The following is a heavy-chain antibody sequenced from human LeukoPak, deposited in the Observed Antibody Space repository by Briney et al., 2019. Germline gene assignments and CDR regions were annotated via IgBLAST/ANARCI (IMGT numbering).Heavy chain of an antibody. CDR2: INHSGST. V-gene: IGHV4-34*01. Sequence: SETLSLTCAVYGGSFSGYYWSWIRQPPGKGLEWIGEINHSGSTIYNPSLKSRVTISVDTSKNQFSLKLSSVTAADTAVYYCARPTGGYSYGYRYFDYWGQGTLVTVSS. CDR1: GGSFSGYY. D-gene: IGHD5-18*01. CDR3: ARPTGGYSYGYRYFDY. J-gene: IGHJ4*02.